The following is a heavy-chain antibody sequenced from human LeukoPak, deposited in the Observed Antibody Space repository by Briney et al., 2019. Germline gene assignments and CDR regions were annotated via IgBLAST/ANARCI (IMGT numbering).Heavy chain of an antibody. D-gene: IGHD5-18*01. Sequence: SETLSLTCAVSGSSISSDYYWGWVRQPPGKGLEWIGNIHHSRNTYYNPSLKSRVTISVDTSKNRFSLKLSSVTAADTAVYHCARAGYGYGNYFAYWGQGTLVTVSS. CDR1: GSSISSDYY. J-gene: IGHJ4*02. CDR2: IHHSRNT. V-gene: IGHV4-38-2*01. CDR3: ARAGYGYGNYFAY.